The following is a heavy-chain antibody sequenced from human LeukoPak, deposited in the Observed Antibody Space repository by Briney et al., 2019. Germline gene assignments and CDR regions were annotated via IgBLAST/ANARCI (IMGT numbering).Heavy chain of an antibody. CDR1: GFPFSGYW. Sequence: GGSLRLSCAASGFPFSGYWMHWVRQAPGKGLVWVSRINSDGSNTNYADSVKGRFTVSRDNSKDTLYLQMSGLRAEDTAVYYCASGIPFEYWGQGTLVTVSS. CDR3: ASGIPFEY. V-gene: IGHV3-74*01. D-gene: IGHD5-18*01. CDR2: INSDGSNT. J-gene: IGHJ4*02.